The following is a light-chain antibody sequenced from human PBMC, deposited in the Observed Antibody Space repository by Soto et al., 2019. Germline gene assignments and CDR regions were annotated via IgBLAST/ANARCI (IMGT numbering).Light chain of an antibody. CDR2: DVN. CDR3: SSYTSATTYV. V-gene: IGLV2-14*01. CDR1: SSDVGAYNY. Sequence: QSVLTQPASVSGSPGQSITISCTGTSSDVGAYNYDSWYQQHPGKVPKLIIYDVNNRPSGVSNRFSGSKSGNTASLTIFGLQTEDEADYYCSSYTSATTYVFGTGTKVTVL. J-gene: IGLJ1*01.